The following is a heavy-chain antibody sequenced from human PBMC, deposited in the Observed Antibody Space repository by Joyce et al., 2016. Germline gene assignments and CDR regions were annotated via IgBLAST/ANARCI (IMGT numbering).Heavy chain of an antibody. CDR1: GFKFSDHY. V-gene: IGHV3-72*01. Sequence: EVQLVESGGGLVQPGGSLRLSCAASGFKFSDHYMDWVRQAPGKWLEWISKIRNRNRGDTTEYAASVRGRVTISRDDTKSSRHLQINSLKVEDAAVYYSTSIAAANYGEYDHWGHGTLVTVSS. CDR3: TSIAAANYGEYDH. CDR2: IRNRNRGDTT. J-gene: IGHJ4*01. D-gene: IGHD4-17*01.